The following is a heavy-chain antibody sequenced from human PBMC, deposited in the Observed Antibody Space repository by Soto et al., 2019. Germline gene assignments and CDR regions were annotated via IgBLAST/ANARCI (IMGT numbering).Heavy chain of an antibody. D-gene: IGHD3-10*01. Sequence: QVQLQQWGAGLLKPSETLSLICAVYGGSLSGYYWSWIRQPPGKGLEWIGESHHSGSTKYNPSLKSLVLISVHTSKHQFSLKLSSVTAADTAVYYCARHFGRAFDIWGQGTMVTVSS. V-gene: IGHV4-34*01. J-gene: IGHJ3*02. CDR2: SHHSGST. CDR1: GGSLSGYY. CDR3: ARHFGRAFDI.